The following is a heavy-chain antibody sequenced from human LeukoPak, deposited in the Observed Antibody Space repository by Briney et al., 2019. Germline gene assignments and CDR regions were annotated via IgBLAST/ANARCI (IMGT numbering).Heavy chain of an antibody. CDR2: IKQDGSEK. D-gene: IGHD2/OR15-2a*01. Sequence: PGGSLRLSCAASGFTFRAYWMSWVRQAPGKGLEWVANIKQDGSEKYYVDSVRGRFTISRDNAKNSLYLQMNSLRAEDTAVYYCARVSILIVPYYAFDIWGQGTMVTVSS. CDR1: GFTFRAYW. V-gene: IGHV3-7*04. CDR3: ARVSILIVPYYAFDI. J-gene: IGHJ3*02.